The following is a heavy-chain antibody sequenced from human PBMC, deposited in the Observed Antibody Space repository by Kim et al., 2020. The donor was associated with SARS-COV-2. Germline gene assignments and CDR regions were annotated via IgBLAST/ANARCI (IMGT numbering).Heavy chain of an antibody. CDR2: IWYDGSNK. Sequence: GGSLRLSCAASGFTFSSYGMHWVRQAPGKGLEWVAVIWYDGSNKYYADSVKGRFTISRDNSKNTLYLQMNSLRAEDTAVYYCARVSCSGGSCLNYYYYYGMDVWGQGTTVTVSS. CDR3: ARVSCSGGSCLNYYYYYGMDV. CDR1: GFTFSSYG. D-gene: IGHD2-15*01. J-gene: IGHJ6*02. V-gene: IGHV3-33*01.